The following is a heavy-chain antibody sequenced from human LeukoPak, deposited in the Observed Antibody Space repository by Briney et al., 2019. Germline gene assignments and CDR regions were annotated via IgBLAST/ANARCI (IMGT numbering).Heavy chain of an antibody. Sequence: GGSLRLSCAASAFSFSSYEMNWVRQAPGKGLEWVSYISTSGSTIYYADSVKGRFTISRDDAKDSLYLQMNSLRAEDTAVYYCARQHEFVDFNDAFEIWGQGTRVTVSS. CDR3: ARQHEFVDFNDAFEI. D-gene: IGHD3-9*01. CDR2: ISTSGSTI. J-gene: IGHJ3*02. CDR1: AFSFSSYE. V-gene: IGHV3-48*03.